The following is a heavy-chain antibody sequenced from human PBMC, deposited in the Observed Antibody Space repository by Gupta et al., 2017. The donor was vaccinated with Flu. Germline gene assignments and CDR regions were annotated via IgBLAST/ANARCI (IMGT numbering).Heavy chain of an antibody. CDR3: ARAGYCSGGSCYSSDDAFDI. V-gene: IGHV3-13*04. CDR2: IGTAGDT. CDR1: GFTFSSYD. Sequence: EVQLVESGGGLVQPGGSLRLSCAASGFTFSSYDMHWVRQATGKGLEWVSAIGTAGDTYYPGSVKGRFTISRENAKNSLYHQMNSLRAGDTAVYYCARAGYCSGGSCYSSDDAFDIWGQGTMVTVSS. J-gene: IGHJ3*02. D-gene: IGHD2-15*01.